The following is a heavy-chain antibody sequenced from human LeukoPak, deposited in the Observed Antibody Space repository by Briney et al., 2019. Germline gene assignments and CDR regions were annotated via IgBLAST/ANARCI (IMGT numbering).Heavy chain of an antibody. Sequence: GRSLRLSCAASGFTFSSYGMHWVRQAPGKGLEWVAVISYDGSDKYYADSVKGRFTISRDNSKNTLFLQMNSLRAEDTAVYYCARDRGDWGQGTLVTVSS. CDR2: ISYDGSDK. J-gene: IGHJ4*02. V-gene: IGHV3-30*03. CDR3: ARDRGD. CDR1: GFTFSSYG.